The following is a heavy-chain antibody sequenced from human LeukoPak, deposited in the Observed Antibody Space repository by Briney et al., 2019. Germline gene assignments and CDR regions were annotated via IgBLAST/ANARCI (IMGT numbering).Heavy chain of an antibody. Sequence: SETVALTCTVSGCTISSYYLSWIRQPPGKGLEGMGYIYYSRSTNYNPSLKSRVTISVDTSKNQFSLKLSSVTAADTAVYYCASIGYDYIDAFDIWGQGTMVTVSS. CDR2: IYYSRST. D-gene: IGHD3-22*01. J-gene: IGHJ3*02. CDR1: GCTISSYY. V-gene: IGHV4-59*01. CDR3: ASIGYDYIDAFDI.